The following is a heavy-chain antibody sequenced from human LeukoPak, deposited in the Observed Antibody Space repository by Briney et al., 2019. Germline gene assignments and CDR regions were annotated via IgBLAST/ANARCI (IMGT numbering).Heavy chain of an antibody. J-gene: IGHJ4*02. CDR3: ARTDSGSYYQFDY. V-gene: IGHV4-30-2*05. CDR2: IYHSGST. CDR1: GGSISSGGYY. Sequence: SQTLSLTCTVSGGSISSGGYYWSWIRQPPGKGLEWIGYIYHSGSTYYNPSLKSRVTISVDTSKNQFSLKLSSVTAADTAVYYCARTDSGSYYQFDYWGRGTLVTVSS. D-gene: IGHD1-26*01.